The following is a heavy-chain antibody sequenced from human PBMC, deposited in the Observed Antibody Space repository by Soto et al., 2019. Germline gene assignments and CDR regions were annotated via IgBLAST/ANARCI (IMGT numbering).Heavy chain of an antibody. CDR1: GVAFGSYA. V-gene: IGHV3-23*01. CDR3: ARGQQLVFWVVRFEY. Sequence: PGGSLRLSCAASGVAFGSYAMTWVRQGPGEGLEWVSSLSGWSEIIYYADSVKGRFTISRDNSKNTLYLQMNSLRAEDTAVYYCARGQQLVFWVVRFEYWGPGTVVTVSS. CDR2: LSGWSEII. D-gene: IGHD6-13*01. J-gene: IGHJ4*02.